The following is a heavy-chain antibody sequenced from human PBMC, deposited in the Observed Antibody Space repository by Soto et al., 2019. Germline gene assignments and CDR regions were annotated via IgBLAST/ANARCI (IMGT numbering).Heavy chain of an antibody. CDR2: IYDRGST. V-gene: IGHV4-39*01. J-gene: IGHJ6*02. CDR1: GDSIRSRSYH. CDR3: ARHVQRTYYDYGWGRYRSYGMDV. D-gene: IGHD3-16*02. Sequence: PSESLALTCAACGDSIRSRSYHGGWIRKPPGKRREWLGRIYDRGSTYYNPSLKSLVTISVDTSKNQFSLKLSSVTAADTAVYYCARHVQRTYYDYGWGRYRSYGMDVWGQGTTVTVSS.